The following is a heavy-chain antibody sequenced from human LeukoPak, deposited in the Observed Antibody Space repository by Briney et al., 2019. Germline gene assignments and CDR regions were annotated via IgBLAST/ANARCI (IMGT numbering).Heavy chain of an antibody. J-gene: IGHJ2*01. V-gene: IGHV3-9*01. Sequence: AGGSLRLSCAASGFTFDGYAMHWVRQAPGKGLEWVSGISWNSGSIGYADSVKGRFTISRDNAKNSLYLQMNSLRAEDTALYYCAKEIDWYFDLWGRGTLVTVSS. CDR3: AKEIDWYFDL. CDR1: GFTFDGYA. CDR2: ISWNSGSI.